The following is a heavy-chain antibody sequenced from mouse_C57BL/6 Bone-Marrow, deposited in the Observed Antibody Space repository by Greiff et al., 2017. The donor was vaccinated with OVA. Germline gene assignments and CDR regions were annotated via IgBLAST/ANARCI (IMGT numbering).Heavy chain of an antibody. CDR2: IDPENGDT. J-gene: IGHJ2*01. CDR1: GFNIKDDY. Sequence: EVKLMESGAELVRPGASVKLSCPASGFNIKDDYMHWVKQRPEQGLEWIGWIDPENGDTEYASKFQGKATITADTSSNTAYLQLSSLTSEDTAVYYCTTLGYFDYWGQGTTLTVSS. CDR3: TTLGYFDY. V-gene: IGHV14-4*01.